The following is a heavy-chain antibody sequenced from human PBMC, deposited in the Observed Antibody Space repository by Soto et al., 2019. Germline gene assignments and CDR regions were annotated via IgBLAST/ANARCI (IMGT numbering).Heavy chain of an antibody. CDR3: ASGVYYYDSSGYLGY. Sequence: QVQLVESGGGLVKPGGSLRLSCAASGFTFSDYYMSWIRQAPGKGLEGVSYISNSGTYTNYADSVKGRFTISRDNAKNSLYLQMNSLRAEDTVVYYCASGVYYYDSSGYLGYWGQGTLVTVSS. CDR2: ISNSGTYT. CDR1: GFTFSDYY. J-gene: IGHJ4*02. D-gene: IGHD3-22*01. V-gene: IGHV3-11*05.